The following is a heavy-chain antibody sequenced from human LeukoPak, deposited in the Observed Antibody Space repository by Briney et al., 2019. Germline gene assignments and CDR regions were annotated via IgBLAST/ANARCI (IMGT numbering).Heavy chain of an antibody. CDR2: IYSGGST. D-gene: IGHD3-22*01. J-gene: IGHJ3*02. Sequence: GGSLRLSCAASGFTVSSNYMSWVRQAPGKGLEWVSVIYSGGSTYYADSVKGRFTISRDNSKNTLYLQMNSLRAEDTAVYYCANYYDSSGYPGAFDIWGQGTMVTVSS. CDR3: ANYYDSSGYPGAFDI. CDR1: GFTVSSNY. V-gene: IGHV3-66*01.